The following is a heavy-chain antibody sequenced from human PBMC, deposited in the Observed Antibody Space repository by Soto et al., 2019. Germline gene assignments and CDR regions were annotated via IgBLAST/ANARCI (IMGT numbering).Heavy chain of an antibody. Sequence: SLTQSVPSSVAYGSSISGDYYRIIISQPPGKGLEWIGYIYYSGSTYYNPSLKSRVTISVDTSKNQFSLKLSSVTAADTAVYYCARGSGKYDDFWSGYLNWFDPWGHGTLVTVSS. D-gene: IGHD3-3*01. CDR1: YGSSISGDYY. J-gene: IGHJ5*02. V-gene: IGHV4-30-4*08. CDR2: IYYSGST. CDR3: ARGSGKYDDFWSGYLNWFDP.